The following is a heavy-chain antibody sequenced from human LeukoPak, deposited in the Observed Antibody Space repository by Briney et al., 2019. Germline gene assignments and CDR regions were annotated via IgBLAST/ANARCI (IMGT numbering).Heavy chain of an antibody. Sequence: GGSLRLSYAASGFTFSSYAMSWVRQAPRKGLEWVSVVSGSGSSTDYADSVKGRFTISRDNSKNTLYLQMSSLSAGDTAVYYCAKMNVLTGYYAPNFDFWGQGTLVTVSS. CDR1: GFTFSSYA. J-gene: IGHJ4*02. D-gene: IGHD3-9*01. CDR2: VSGSGSST. V-gene: IGHV3-23*01. CDR3: AKMNVLTGYYAPNFDF.